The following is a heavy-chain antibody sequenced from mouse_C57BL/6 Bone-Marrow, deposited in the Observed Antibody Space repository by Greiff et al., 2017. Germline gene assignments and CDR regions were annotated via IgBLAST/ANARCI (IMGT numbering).Heavy chain of an antibody. CDR2: ISDGGSYT. D-gene: IGHD1-1*01. J-gene: IGHJ4*01. V-gene: IGHV5-4*01. CDR3: ARDYYGSCYAMDY. CDR1: GFTFSSYA. Sequence: EVMLVESGGGLVKPGGSLKLSCAASGFTFSSYAMSWVRQTPEKRLEWVATISDGGSYTYYPDNVKGRFTISRDTAKNNLYLQMSHLKSEDTAMYYCARDYYGSCYAMDYWGQGTSVTVSS.